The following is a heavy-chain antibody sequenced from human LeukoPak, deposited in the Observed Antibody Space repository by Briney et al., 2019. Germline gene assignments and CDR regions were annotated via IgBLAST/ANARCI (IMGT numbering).Heavy chain of an antibody. Sequence: ASVKVSCKASGYTFTSYGISWVRQAPGQGLEWMGWINPNNGDANYAQKFQGRVTTTRDTSVSTAYMQLSRLTSDDTAVYYCEKDDYWGQGTLVTVSS. V-gene: IGHV1-2*02. CDR1: GYTFTSYG. CDR2: INPNNGDA. J-gene: IGHJ4*02. CDR3: EKDDY.